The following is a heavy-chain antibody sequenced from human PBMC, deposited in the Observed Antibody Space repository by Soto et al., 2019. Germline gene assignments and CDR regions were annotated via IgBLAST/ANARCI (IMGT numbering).Heavy chain of an antibody. V-gene: IGHV4-59*01. CDR2: VYYSGST. D-gene: IGHD3-9*01. CDR3: VRDYLLTGFDT. CDR1: NGSISTYY. Sequence: ILSLTCTVSNGSISTYYWTWVRQPPGKGLEWIGYVYYSGSTNYNPSLKSRVGMSIDTSKNQFSLELKSVTAADTATYYCVRDYLLTGFDTWGQGTLVTVSS. J-gene: IGHJ5*02.